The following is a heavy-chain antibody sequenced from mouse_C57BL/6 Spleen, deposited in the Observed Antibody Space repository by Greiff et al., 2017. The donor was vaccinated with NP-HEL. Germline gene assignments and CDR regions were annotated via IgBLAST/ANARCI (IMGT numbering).Heavy chain of an antibody. CDR1: GYTFTSYW. D-gene: IGHD1-1*01. V-gene: IGHV1-59*01. CDR3: ASPYYYGYFDY. CDR2: IDPSDSYT. J-gene: IGHJ2*01. Sequence: QVQLQQPGAELVRPGTSVKLSCKASGYTFTSYWMHWVKQRPGQGLEWIGVIDPSDSYTNYNQKFKGKATLTVDTSSSTAYMQLSSLTSEDSAVYYCASPYYYGYFDYWGQGTTLTVSS.